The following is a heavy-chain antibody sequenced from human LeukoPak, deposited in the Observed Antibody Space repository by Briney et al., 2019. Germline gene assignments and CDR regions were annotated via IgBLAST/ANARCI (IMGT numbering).Heavy chain of an antibody. CDR1: GFTFSSHS. CDR2: ISSSSSYI. D-gene: IGHD3-10*01. CDR3: ARDNVVRGVLIDY. J-gene: IGHJ4*02. V-gene: IGHV3-21*01. Sequence: GGSLRLSCAASGFTFSSHSMNWVRQAPGKRLEWVSSISSSSSYIYYADSVKGRFTISRDNAKNSLYLQMNSLRAEDTAVYYCARDNVVRGVLIDYWGQGTLVTVSS.